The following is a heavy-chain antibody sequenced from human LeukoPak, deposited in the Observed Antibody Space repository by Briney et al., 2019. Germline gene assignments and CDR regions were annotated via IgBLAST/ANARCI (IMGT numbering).Heavy chain of an antibody. Sequence: SETLSLTCAVYGGSFSGYYWSWIRQPPGKGLEWIGEINHSGSTNYNPSLKSRVTISVDTSKNQFSLKLSSVTAADTAVYYCARRRSSCDYWGQGTLVTVSS. CDR3: ARRRSSCDY. CDR2: INHSGST. V-gene: IGHV4-34*01. CDR1: GGSFSGYY. D-gene: IGHD6-13*01. J-gene: IGHJ4*02.